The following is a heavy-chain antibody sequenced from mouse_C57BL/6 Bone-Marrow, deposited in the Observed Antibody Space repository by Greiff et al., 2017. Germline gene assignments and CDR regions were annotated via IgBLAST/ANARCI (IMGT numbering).Heavy chain of an antibody. CDR1: GYTFTSYW. CDR2: IDPSDSYT. Sequence: QVQLKQPGAELVMPGASVKLSCKASGYTFTSYWMHWVEQRPGQGLEWIGEIDPSDSYTNYNQKLKGKSTLTVDKSSSTAYMQLSSLTSEDSAVYYCARSEDYGNYVNAMDYWGQGTSVTVSS. CDR3: ARSEDYGNYVNAMDY. V-gene: IGHV1-69*01. D-gene: IGHD2-1*01. J-gene: IGHJ4*01.